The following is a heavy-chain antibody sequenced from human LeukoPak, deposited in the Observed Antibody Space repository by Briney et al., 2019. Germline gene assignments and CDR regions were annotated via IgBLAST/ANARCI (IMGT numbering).Heavy chain of an antibody. J-gene: IGHJ4*02. D-gene: IGHD3-22*01. CDR3: ARGASSYYDSSDYFDY. Sequence: ASVKVSCKASGYTFTSYGISWVRQAPGQGLEWMGWISAYNGNTNYAQKLQGRVTMTTDTSTSTAYMELGSLRSDDTAVYYCARGASSYYDSSDYFDYWGRGTLVTVSS. CDR1: GYTFTSYG. CDR2: ISAYNGNT. V-gene: IGHV1-18*01.